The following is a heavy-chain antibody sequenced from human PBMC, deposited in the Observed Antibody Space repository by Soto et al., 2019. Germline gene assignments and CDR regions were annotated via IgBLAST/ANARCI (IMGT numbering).Heavy chain of an antibody. V-gene: IGHV1-8*02. CDR2: MNPGSGDT. CDR1: GYTFTNND. J-gene: IGHJ5*02. Sequence: ASVKVSCKASGYTFTNNDVSWVRQATGQGLEWMGWMNPGSGDTGYAQKFQGRVTMTRDISIATAYMELNSLTAEDTAIYYCARMESFGSLNWFDPWGQGTLVTVSS. CDR3: ARMESFGSLNWFDP. D-gene: IGHD5-18*01.